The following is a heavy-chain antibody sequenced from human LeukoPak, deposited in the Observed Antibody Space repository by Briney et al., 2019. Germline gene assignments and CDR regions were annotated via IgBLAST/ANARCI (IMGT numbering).Heavy chain of an antibody. J-gene: IGHJ4*02. CDR2: INHSGST. D-gene: IGHD3-10*01. Sequence: PSETLSLTCAVYGGSFSGYYWSWTRQPPGKGLEWIGEINHSGSTNYNPSLKSRVTISVDTSKNQFSLKLSSVTAADTAVYYCARGRGSLLWFGTKPYFDYWGQGTLVTVSS. V-gene: IGHV4-34*01. CDR1: GGSFSGYY. CDR3: ARGRGSLLWFGTKPYFDY.